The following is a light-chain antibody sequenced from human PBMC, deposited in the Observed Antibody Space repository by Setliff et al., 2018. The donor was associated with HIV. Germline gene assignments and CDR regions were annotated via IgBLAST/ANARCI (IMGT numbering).Light chain of an antibody. CDR1: SSDVGGYNY. CDR2: EVN. J-gene: IGLJ1*01. CDR3: AAWDDTLNGYV. V-gene: IGLV2-8*01. Sequence: QSALTQPPSASGSPGQSVTISCTGTSSDVGGYNYVSWYQHHPGRPPKLLIYEVNQRPSGVPDRFSGSKSGNTASLTVSGLQTEDEADYYCAAWDDTLNGYVVGTGTKV.